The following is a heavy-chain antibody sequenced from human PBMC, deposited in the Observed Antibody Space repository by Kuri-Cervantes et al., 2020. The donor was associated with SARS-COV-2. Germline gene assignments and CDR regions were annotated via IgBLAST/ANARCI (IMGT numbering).Heavy chain of an antibody. CDR3: ARDSYYDTPVDY. J-gene: IGHJ4*02. D-gene: IGHD3-22*01. CDR1: GGSISSSNW. CDR2: IYHSGST. Sequence: GSLRLSCAVSGGSISSSNWWSWVRQPPGKGLEWIGEIYHSGSTNYNPSLKSRVTISVDKSKNQFSLKLSSVTAADTAVYYCARDSYYDTPVDYWGRGTLVTVSS. V-gene: IGHV4-4*02.